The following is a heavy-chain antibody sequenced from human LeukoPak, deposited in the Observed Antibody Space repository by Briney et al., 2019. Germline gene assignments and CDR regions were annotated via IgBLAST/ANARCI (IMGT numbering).Heavy chain of an antibody. Sequence: ASVTVSFKASGYIFTNYYMHWVRQAPGQGLEWMGTINPSGGSTTYAQKFQGRVTMTRDTSTSTVYMELSSLRSEDTAVYYCARDHGSAYYRAPRHWGQGTLVTVSS. CDR2: INPSGGST. CDR3: ARDHGSAYYRAPRH. CDR1: GYIFTNYY. J-gene: IGHJ4*02. D-gene: IGHD3-10*01. V-gene: IGHV1-46*01.